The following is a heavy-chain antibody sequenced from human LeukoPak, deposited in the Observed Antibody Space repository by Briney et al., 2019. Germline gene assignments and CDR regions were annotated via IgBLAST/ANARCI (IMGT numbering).Heavy chain of an antibody. CDR1: GGSISIYY. V-gene: IGHV4-59*12. D-gene: IGHD6-6*01. J-gene: IGHJ6*03. CDR2: IYYSGST. Sequence: SETLSLTCTVSGGSISIYYGSWIRQPPGKGLEWGGYIYYSGSTNYNPSLKSRVTISADTSKNQFSRKLSSVTAADTDVYYCAREDWQLDYYYYMDVWGKGTTVTVSS. CDR3: AREDWQLDYYYYMDV.